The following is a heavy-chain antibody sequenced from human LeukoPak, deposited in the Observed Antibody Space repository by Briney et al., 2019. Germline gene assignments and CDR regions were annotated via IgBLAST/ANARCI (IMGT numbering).Heavy chain of an antibody. V-gene: IGHV3-30*03. CDR1: GFTFSSYG. CDR3: ARDPPGSGSYYVYFDY. Sequence: GRSLRLSCAASGFTFSSYGMHWVRQAPGKGLEWVAVISYDGSNKYYADSVKGRFTISRDNAKNSLYLQMNSLRAEDTAVYYCARDPPGSGSYYVYFDYWGQGTLVTVSS. D-gene: IGHD3-10*01. J-gene: IGHJ4*02. CDR2: ISYDGSNK.